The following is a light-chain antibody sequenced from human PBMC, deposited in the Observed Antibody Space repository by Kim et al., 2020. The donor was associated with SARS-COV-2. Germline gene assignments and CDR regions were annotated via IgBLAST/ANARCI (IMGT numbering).Light chain of an antibody. CDR2: AAS. J-gene: IGKJ2*01. Sequence: SASVGDRVTITGRASQSISSYLNWYKQKPGKAPKLLIYAASSLQSGVPSRFSGSGSGTDFTLTISSLQPEDFATYYCQQSYSTPYTFGQGTKLEI. V-gene: IGKV1-39*01. CDR1: QSISSY. CDR3: QQSYSTPYT.